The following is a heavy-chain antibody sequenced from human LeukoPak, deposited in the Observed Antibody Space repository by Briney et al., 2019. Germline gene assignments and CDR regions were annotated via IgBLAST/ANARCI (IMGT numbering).Heavy chain of an antibody. Sequence: PGGSLRLSCAASGFSFSSDVMHWVRQAPGKGLEWVAVIWYDGSNKYYADSVKGRFTISRDNSKNTLYLLVNSLRAEDTAVYYCARRRGYYFDYWGQGTLVTVSS. J-gene: IGHJ4*02. CDR3: ARRRGYYFDY. CDR2: IWYDGSNK. D-gene: IGHD2-21*01. V-gene: IGHV3-33*01. CDR1: GFSFSSDV.